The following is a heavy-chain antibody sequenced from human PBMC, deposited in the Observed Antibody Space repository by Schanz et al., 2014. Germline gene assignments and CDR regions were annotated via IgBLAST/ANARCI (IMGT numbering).Heavy chain of an antibody. V-gene: IGHV3-23*01. Sequence: DVQLLESGGGLVQPGGSLRLSCAASGFTFNSYAMTWVRQAPGKGPEWVSSISHSGGSKYYADSVKGRFTISRDNSENTLYLQMNSLRAEDTALYYCARDSGPYYDKSMDVWGQGTTVAVSS. CDR1: GFTFNSYA. J-gene: IGHJ6*02. CDR3: ARDSGPYYDKSMDV. D-gene: IGHD3-9*01. CDR2: ISHSGGSK.